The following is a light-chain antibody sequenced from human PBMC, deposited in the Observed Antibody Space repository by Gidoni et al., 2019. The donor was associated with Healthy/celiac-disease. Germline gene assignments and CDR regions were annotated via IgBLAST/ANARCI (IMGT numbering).Light chain of an antibody. Sequence: LSCRASQSVNSNLAWYQQKPGQAPRLLIYGASTRATGIPARFSGSGSGTEFTLTISSLQSEDFAVYYCQQYNNWPQTFGQGTKLEIK. V-gene: IGKV3-15*01. CDR3: QQYNNWPQT. CDR1: QSVNSN. CDR2: GAS. J-gene: IGKJ2*01.